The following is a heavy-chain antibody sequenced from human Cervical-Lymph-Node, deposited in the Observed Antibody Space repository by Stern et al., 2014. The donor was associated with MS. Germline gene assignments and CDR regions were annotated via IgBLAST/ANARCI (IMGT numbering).Heavy chain of an antibody. J-gene: IGHJ4*02. Sequence: QITLKESGPVLVKPTETLMLTCTVSGFSLSNGRMGVSWIRQPPGKALEWLVHIFLNDERSYSTSLKSRLPISKDTYRSQVVLTMTNMDPVDTATYFCARILYDGAYRGDYWGQGILVTVSS. CDR1: GFSLSNGRMG. V-gene: IGHV2-26*01. D-gene: IGHD3-10*01. CDR2: IFLNDER. CDR3: ARILYDGAYRGDY.